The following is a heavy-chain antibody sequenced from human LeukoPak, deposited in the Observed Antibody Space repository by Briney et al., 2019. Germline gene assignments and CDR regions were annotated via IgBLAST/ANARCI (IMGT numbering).Heavy chain of an antibody. CDR1: GYTLTELS. CDR2: FDPEDGET. V-gene: IGHV1-24*01. Sequence: SVKVSCKVSGYTLTELSMHWVRQAPGKGLEWMGGFDPEDGETIYAQKFQGRVTMTEDTSTDTAYMELSSLRSEDTAVYYCATTYYCSGGSCYSNWFDPWGQGTLVTVSS. J-gene: IGHJ5*02. CDR3: ATTYYCSGGSCYSNWFDP. D-gene: IGHD2-15*01.